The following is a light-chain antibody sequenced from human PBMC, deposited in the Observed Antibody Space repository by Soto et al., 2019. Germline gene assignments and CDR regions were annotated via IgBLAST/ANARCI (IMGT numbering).Light chain of an antibody. J-gene: IGLJ1*01. V-gene: IGLV3-21*04. CDR1: NIGSKS. CDR3: QVWDNSSDHSV. CDR2: YDS. Sequence: SYELTQPPSVSVAPGKTARITCGGNNIGSKSVHWYRQKPGQAPVLVIYYDSDRPSGIPERFSGSNSGNTATLTISRVEAGDEADYYCQVWDNSSDHSVFGTGTKLTVL.